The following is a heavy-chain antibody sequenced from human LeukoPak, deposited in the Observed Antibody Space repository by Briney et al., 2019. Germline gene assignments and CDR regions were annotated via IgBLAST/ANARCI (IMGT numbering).Heavy chain of an antibody. J-gene: IGHJ5*02. CDR3: ARAGDSANLA. Sequence: ASVKVSCKASGYTFTGYYMHWGRQAPGQGVEWMGWINPNSGGTNYAQDFHGRVTMTRDTSISTAYMELSRLRSDDTAVYYCARAGDSANLAWGQGTLVTVSS. CDR1: GYTFTGYY. D-gene: IGHD3-22*01. V-gene: IGHV1-2*02. CDR2: INPNSGGT.